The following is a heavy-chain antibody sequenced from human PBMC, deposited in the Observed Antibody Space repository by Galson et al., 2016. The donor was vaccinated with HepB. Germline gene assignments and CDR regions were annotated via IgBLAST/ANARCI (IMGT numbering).Heavy chain of an antibody. D-gene: IGHD3-3*01. CDR2: IYPGDSDT. V-gene: IGHV5-51*01. J-gene: IGHJ3*02. CDR3: AGPLVGGGYYPHAFEI. Sequence: QSGAAVKKPGESLKISCAGSGYSFTNYWIGWVRQMPGKGLELMGIIYPGDSDTRYSPSFQGQVTISADNSITTAYLQWRGLRAADPAMYYCAGPLVGGGYYPHAFEIWGPGTMVTVSS. CDR1: GYSFTNYW.